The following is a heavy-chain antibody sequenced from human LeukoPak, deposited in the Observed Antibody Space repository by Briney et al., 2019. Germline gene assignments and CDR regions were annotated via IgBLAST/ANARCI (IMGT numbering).Heavy chain of an antibody. D-gene: IGHD5-18*01. J-gene: IGHJ6*03. CDR3: ATAMAPVGDSTSTMGYYYYYYMDV. CDR1: GDTFSSYT. V-gene: IGHV1-69*02. Sequence: SVKVSCKASGDTFSSYTISWVRQAPGQGLEWMGRIIPILGIANYAQKFQGRVTITADKSTSTAYMELSSLRSEDTAVYYCATAMAPVGDSTSTMGYYYYYYMDVWGEGTTVTVSS. CDR2: IIPILGIA.